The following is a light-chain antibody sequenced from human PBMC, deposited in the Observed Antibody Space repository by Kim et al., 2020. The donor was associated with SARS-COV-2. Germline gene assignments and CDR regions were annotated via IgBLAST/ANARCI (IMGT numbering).Light chain of an antibody. V-gene: IGKV3-15*01. CDR2: DAS. CDR3: QQYKNWPPIT. CDR1: QSVRSD. Sequence: PGERVTLACRASQSVRSDLAWYQQTPGQTPRLLIYDASTRATGTPARFSGSGSGTEFTLTISSLQSDDSAVYYCQQYKNWPPITFGQGTRLEIK. J-gene: IGKJ5*01.